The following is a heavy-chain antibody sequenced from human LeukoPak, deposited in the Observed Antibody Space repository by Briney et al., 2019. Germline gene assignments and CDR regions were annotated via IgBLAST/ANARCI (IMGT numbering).Heavy chain of an antibody. Sequence: PSETLSLTCAVYGGSFSGYYWSWIRQPPGKGLEWIGEINHSGSTNYNPSLKSRVTISVDTSKNQFSLKLSSVTAADTAVYYCARTSWQLVRGYFDYWGQGTLVTVSS. V-gene: IGHV4-34*01. CDR3: ARTSWQLVRGYFDY. CDR1: GGSFSGYY. CDR2: INHSGST. J-gene: IGHJ4*02. D-gene: IGHD6-13*01.